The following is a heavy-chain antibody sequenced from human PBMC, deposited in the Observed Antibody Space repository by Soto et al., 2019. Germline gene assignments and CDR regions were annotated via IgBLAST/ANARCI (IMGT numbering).Heavy chain of an antibody. J-gene: IGHJ5*02. CDR1: GGTFSSYA. CDR2: IIPIFGTA. Sequence: GASVEGSCKASGGTFSSYAISWVRQAPGQGLEWMGGIIPIFGTANYAQKFQGRVTITADESTSTAYMELSSLRSEDTAVYYCARVSSHNYDSSGFTWFAPWGKEALVTVP. CDR3: ARVSSHNYDSSGFTWFAP. D-gene: IGHD3-22*01. V-gene: IGHV1-69*01.